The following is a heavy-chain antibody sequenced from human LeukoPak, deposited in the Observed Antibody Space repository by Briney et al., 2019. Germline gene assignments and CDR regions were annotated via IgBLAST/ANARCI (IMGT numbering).Heavy chain of an antibody. CDR1: GFTFSSYG. CDR2: ISYHGSNK. J-gene: IGHJ4*02. Sequence: PGRSLRLSCLASGFTFSSYGMRWVRQAPGKGLEWVAVISYHGSNKYCADSVKGRFTISRDNSKKTLYMQMNSLRAEDTAVYYCAKGTKDYYGSGSFDLSRDHFISRWGQGTLVTVSS. V-gene: IGHV3-30*18. CDR3: AKGTKDYYGSGSFDLSRDHFISR. D-gene: IGHD3-10*01.